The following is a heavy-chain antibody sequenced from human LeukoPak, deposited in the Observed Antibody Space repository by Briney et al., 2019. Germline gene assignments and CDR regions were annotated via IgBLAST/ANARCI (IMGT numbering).Heavy chain of an antibody. Sequence: SETLSLTCTVSAGSISSNSYYWGWIRQPPGKGLEWIGEINHSGSTNYNPSLKSRVTISVDTSKNQFSLKLSSVTAADTAVYYCARSPYCPYCSSTSRNWFDPWGQGTLVTVSS. J-gene: IGHJ5*02. V-gene: IGHV4-39*07. CDR1: AGSISSNSYY. CDR3: ARSPYCPYCSSTSRNWFDP. D-gene: IGHD2-2*01. CDR2: INHSGST.